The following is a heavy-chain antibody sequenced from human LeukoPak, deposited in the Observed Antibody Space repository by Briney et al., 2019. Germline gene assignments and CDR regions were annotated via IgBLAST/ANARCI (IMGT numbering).Heavy chain of an antibody. CDR1: GGSISSSSYY. D-gene: IGHD2-15*01. V-gene: IGHV4-39*02. J-gene: IGHJ4*02. CDR2: IYYSGST. Sequence: SETLSLTCTVSGGSISSSSYYWGWIRQPPGKGLEWIGSIYYSGSTYYNPSLKSRVTISVDTSKNQFSLKLSSVTAADTAVYYCARENVLGYCSGGSCYFPQTTFDYWGQGTLVTVSS. CDR3: ARENVLGYCSGGSCYFPQTTFDY.